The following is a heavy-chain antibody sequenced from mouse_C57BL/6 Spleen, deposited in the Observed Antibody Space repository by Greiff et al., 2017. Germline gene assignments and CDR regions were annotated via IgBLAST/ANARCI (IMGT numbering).Heavy chain of an antibody. V-gene: IGHV1-84*01. CDR2: IYPGSGNT. CDR3: AREFTLDY. J-gene: IGHJ2*01. CDR1: GYTFTDYY. Sequence: VQLQQSGPELVKPGASVKISCKASGYTFTDYYINWVKQRPGQGLKWIGWIYPGSGNTKYNEKFKGKATLTVDTSSSTAYMQLSSLTSEDSAVYFCAREFTLDYWGQGTTLTVSS.